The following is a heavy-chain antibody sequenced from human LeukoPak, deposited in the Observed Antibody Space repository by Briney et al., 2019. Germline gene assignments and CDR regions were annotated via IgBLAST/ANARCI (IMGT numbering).Heavy chain of an antibody. Sequence: ASVKVSCQASGGTLSSYAISWVRQAPGQGLEWMGGIIPIFGTANYAQKFQGRVTITADESTSTAYMELSSLRSEDTAVYYCASRITIFGVVINDGMDVWGQGTTVTVSS. D-gene: IGHD3-3*01. J-gene: IGHJ6*02. V-gene: IGHV1-69*13. CDR3: ASRITIFGVVINDGMDV. CDR1: GGTLSSYA. CDR2: IIPIFGTA.